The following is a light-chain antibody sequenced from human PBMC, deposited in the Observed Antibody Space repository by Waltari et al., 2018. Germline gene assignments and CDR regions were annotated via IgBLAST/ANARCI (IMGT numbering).Light chain of an antibody. V-gene: IGLV2-8*01. CDR1: STDVEDYHP. Sequence: SALTQPPPASGAPEPSSTIPCPGISTDVEDYHPVSWYQQHPGKAPKLWIYEVTKRSSGVPDRFSGSKSDNTASLAVSGLQAEDEADYYCSSYAGGSSLMFGGGTKLTVL. CDR2: EVT. J-gene: IGLJ3*02. CDR3: SSYAGGSSLM.